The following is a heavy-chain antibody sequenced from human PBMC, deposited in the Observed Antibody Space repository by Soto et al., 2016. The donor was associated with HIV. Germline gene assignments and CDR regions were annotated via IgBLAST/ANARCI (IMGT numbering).Heavy chain of an antibody. J-gene: IGHJ4*02. V-gene: IGHV3-21*06. CDR3: AGNDH. Sequence: EVQLVESGGDQVRPGGSLRLSCVGSGFAFSAYSMNWVRQAPGKGLEWVSSITTSKYTYYANSVKGRFTISRDNAKNLLFLQLDSLGDEDTAVYYCAGNDHWGQGTPVTVSS. CDR2: ITTSKYT. CDR1: GFAFSAYS.